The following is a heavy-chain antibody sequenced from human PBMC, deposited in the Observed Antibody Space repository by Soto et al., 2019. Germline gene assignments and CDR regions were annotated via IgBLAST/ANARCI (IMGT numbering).Heavy chain of an antibody. CDR1: GFTFDDYA. V-gene: IGHV3-9*01. CDR2: ISWNSGAI. D-gene: IGHD3-9*01. J-gene: IGHJ4*02. CDR3: AKAMGPDWLARLDC. Sequence: EVQLVESGGGWVQPGRSLRLSCAVSGFTFDDYAIHWVRQAPGEGLEWVSGISWNSGAIGYADSVKGRFTVLRDNAKSTLYLQMNSLRTEDTALYYCAKAMGPDWLARLDCWGQGTLVTVSS.